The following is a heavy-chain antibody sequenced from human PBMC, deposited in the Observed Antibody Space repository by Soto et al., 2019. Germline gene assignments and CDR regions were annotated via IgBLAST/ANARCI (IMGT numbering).Heavy chain of an antibody. CDR2: FDPEDGEK. CDR3: ATARLISGSYYWAFDY. CDR1: GYTLPELS. Sequence: QVQLVQSGAEVKKPGASVKVSCKVSGYTLPELSMPWVRQAPGKGLGGMGGFDPEDGEKIYTQKFQGRVTMTENTSTDTAYMELSSLRSEDTAVYYCATARLISGSYYWAFDYWGQGTLVTVSS. J-gene: IGHJ4*02. V-gene: IGHV1-24*01. D-gene: IGHD1-26*01.